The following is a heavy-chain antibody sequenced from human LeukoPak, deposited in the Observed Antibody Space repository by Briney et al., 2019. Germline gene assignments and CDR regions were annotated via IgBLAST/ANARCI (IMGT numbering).Heavy chain of an antibody. CDR1: GYTFTGYY. J-gene: IGHJ4*02. D-gene: IGHD6-6*01. CDR2: INPNSGGT. V-gene: IGHV1-2*06. Sequence: GASVKVSCKASGYTFTGYYMHWVRQAPGQGLEWVGRINPNSGGTNYAQKLQGRVTMTRDTSISTAYMELTRLRSEATAVYYCARGVLASGSSAVLFDYWGKGTLVTASS. CDR3: ARGVLASGSSAVLFDY.